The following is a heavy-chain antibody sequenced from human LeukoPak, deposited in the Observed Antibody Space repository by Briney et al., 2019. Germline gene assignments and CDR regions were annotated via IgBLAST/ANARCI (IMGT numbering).Heavy chain of an antibody. CDR1: GGTFSSYA. CDR3: ARETRTSRFFHPYDY. D-gene: IGHD2-2*01. V-gene: IGHV1-18*01. CDR2: ISAYNGNT. J-gene: IGHJ4*02. Sequence: ASVKVSCKASGGTFSSYAISWVRQAPGQGLEWMGWISAYNGNTNYAQKLQGRVTMTTDTSTSTAYMELRSLRSDDTAVYYCARETRTSRFFHPYDYWGQGTLVTVSS.